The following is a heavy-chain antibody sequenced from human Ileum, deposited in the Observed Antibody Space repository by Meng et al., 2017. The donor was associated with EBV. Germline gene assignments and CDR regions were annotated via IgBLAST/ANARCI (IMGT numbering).Heavy chain of an antibody. D-gene: IGHD6-13*01. CDR2: INHSGST. CDR3: ARGFYTYGSSCFDY. Sequence: PGGAGLLNPSEPLSLVCAFYGGSFSVYSWPWIRQPPGKGLEWIGEINHSGSTNFNPSLKSRVTISVDKNQFSLKLSSVTAADTAVYYCARGFYTYGSSCFDYWGQGTLVTVSS. V-gene: IGHV4-34*01. J-gene: IGHJ4*02. CDR1: GGSFSVYS.